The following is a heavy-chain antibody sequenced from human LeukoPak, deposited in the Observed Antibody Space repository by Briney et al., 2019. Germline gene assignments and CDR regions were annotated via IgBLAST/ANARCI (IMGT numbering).Heavy chain of an antibody. CDR1: GFTFSSYG. V-gene: IGHV3-30*18. J-gene: IGHJ3*02. Sequence: GRSLRLSCATSGFTFSSYGVPWVRKAPGKGLEWEAVISWDGSNKYYADSVKGRFTISRDNSKNTRYLQMNSLRAEDTAVYYCAKAWSGTVGFDIWGQGTVVTVSS. CDR3: AKAWSGTVGFDI. D-gene: IGHD4-17*01. CDR2: ISWDGSNK.